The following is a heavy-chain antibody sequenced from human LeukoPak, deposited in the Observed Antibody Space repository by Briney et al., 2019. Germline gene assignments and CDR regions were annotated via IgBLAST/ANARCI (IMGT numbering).Heavy chain of an antibody. D-gene: IGHD2-2*02. CDR3: ATPARYCSSTSCYMRWDY. CDR2: FDPEDGET. CDR1: GYTLTELS. Sequence: ASVKVSCKVSGYTLTELSMHWVRQAPGKGLEWMGGFDPEDGETIYAQKFQGRVTMTEDTSTDTAYMELSSLRSDDTAVYYCATPARYCSSTSCYMRWDYWGQGTLVTVSS. V-gene: IGHV1-24*01. J-gene: IGHJ4*02.